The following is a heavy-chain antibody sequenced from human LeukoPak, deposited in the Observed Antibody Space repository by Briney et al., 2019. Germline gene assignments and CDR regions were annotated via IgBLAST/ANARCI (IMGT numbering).Heavy chain of an antibody. CDR1: GFTFSRYD. CDR3: ARGNSNYFHYYYMDV. V-gene: IGHV3-64*01. D-gene: IGHD4-11*01. J-gene: IGHJ6*03. CDR2: INSDGDST. Sequence: TGGSLRLSCAASGFTFSRYDMHWVRQAPGKGLEYVSTINSDGDSTYYANSVKGRFTMSRDNPKNTLYLQMGSLRPEDMAVYYCARGNSNYFHYYYMDVWGKGTTVTISS.